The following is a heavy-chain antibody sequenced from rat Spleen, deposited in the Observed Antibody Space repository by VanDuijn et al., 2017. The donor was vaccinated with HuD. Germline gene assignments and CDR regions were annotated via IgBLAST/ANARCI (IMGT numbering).Heavy chain of an antibody. V-gene: IGHV2-16*01. J-gene: IGHJ2*01. D-gene: IGHD4-3*01. CDR1: GFSLTSYG. CDR3: ARRNSGYFDY. CDR2: IWSGGTT. Sequence: QVQLKESGPGLVQPSQTLSLTCTVSGFSLTSYGVSWVRQPPEKGLEWIGGIWSGGTTDYNSALKSRLSISRDTSKSQVVLKMNSLQTEDTAMYFCARRNSGYFDYWGQGLMVTVSS.